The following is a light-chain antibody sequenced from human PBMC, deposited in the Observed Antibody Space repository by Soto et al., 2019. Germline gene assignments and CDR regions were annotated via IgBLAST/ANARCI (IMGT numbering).Light chain of an antibody. V-gene: IGLV2-23*03. CDR3: CSYAGSSAFVYV. CDR1: SSDVGSYNL. J-gene: IGLJ1*01. Sequence: QSVLTQPASVSRSAGEWITISCTKNSSDVGSYNLVSWYQQHPGKAPKLMIYEGSKRPSGVSNRFSGSKSGNTASLTISGLQAEDEADYYCCSYAGSSAFVYVFGPGTKVTVL. CDR2: EGS.